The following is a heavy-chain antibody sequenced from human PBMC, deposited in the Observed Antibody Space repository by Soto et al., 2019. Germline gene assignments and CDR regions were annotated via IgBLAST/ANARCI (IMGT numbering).Heavy chain of an antibody. J-gene: IGHJ5*01. Sequence: SETLSLTCTVSGGSISSGGYFWNWIRQHPGEGLEWIGYIFYIGSTYYNPSLKSRVTISVDTSKNQFSLKLSSVTAADTAVYYCARSIDSWGQGTLVTVSS. CDR1: GGSISSGGYF. V-gene: IGHV4-31*03. CDR2: IFYIGST. CDR3: ARSIDS.